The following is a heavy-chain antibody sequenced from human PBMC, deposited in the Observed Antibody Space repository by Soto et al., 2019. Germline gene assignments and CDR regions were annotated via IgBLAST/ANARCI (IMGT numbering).Heavy chain of an antibody. Sequence: QVQLQESGPGLVKPSETLSLTCTVSGGSISSYYWSWIRQPPGKGLEWIGYIYYSGSTNYNPSLKCRVTISVDTSKNQFSLKLSSVTAADTAVYYCARVLRFLEWLSPYYYGMDVWGQGTTVTVSS. CDR2: IYYSGST. CDR1: GGSISSYY. J-gene: IGHJ6*02. V-gene: IGHV4-59*01. CDR3: ARVLRFLEWLSPYYYGMDV. D-gene: IGHD3-3*01.